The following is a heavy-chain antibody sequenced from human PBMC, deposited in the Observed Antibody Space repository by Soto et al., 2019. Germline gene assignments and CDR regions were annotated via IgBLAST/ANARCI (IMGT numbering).Heavy chain of an antibody. J-gene: IGHJ3*02. CDR1: GGSLSGYY. D-gene: IGHD1-26*01. CDR3: ARAGFSGPYDAFDI. V-gene: IGHV4-34*01. Sequence: WETLSLTCAVFGGSLSGYYWSWIRQPPGKGLEWIGEINASGSTNYNPSLKSRVTISVDTSKNQFSLKLTSVIAADTAVYFCARAGFSGPYDAFDIWGQGTMVPVS. CDR2: INASGST.